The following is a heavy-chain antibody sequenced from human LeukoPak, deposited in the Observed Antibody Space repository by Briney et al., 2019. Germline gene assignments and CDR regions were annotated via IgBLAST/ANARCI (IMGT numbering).Heavy chain of an antibody. D-gene: IGHD6-19*01. Sequence: SETLSLTCAVYGGSFSGYYWGWIRQPPEKGLEWIGSIHYSGSTYYNPSLKSRVTISVDTSMNQFSLKLTSVTAADTAVYYCTRINASGWRGGYYYYMDVWGKGTTVTISS. CDR3: TRINASGWRGGYYYYMDV. CDR1: GGSFSGYY. V-gene: IGHV4-34*01. J-gene: IGHJ6*03. CDR2: IHYSGST.